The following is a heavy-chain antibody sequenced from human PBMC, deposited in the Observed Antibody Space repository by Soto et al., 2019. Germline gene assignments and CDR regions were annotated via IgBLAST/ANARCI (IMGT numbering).Heavy chain of an antibody. J-gene: IGHJ6*02. CDR3: ARDRGAYGMDV. V-gene: IGHV1-18*01. CDR1: GYTFTSYG. CDR2: ISAYNGNT. Sequence: QVQLVQSGAEVKKPGASVKVSCKASGYTFTSYGISWLRQSPGQGLEWMGWISAYNGNTNYAQKLQGRVTMTTDTSTSTAYMELRSLRSDATAVYYCARDRGAYGMDVWGQGTTVTVSS.